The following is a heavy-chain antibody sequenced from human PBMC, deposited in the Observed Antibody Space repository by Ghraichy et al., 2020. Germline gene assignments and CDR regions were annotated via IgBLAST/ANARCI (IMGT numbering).Heavy chain of an antibody. Sequence: GGSLRLSCTASGFIFSNYAMAWVRQAPGRGLEWVSAISSSGVDTYYADSVKGRFSISRGRFNNTLYLQMKSLRVEDTAVYYCAKPWTTVTTRGPLDFWGKGTMVSVSS. V-gene: IGHV3-23*01. J-gene: IGHJ3*01. CDR1: GFIFSNYA. CDR3: AKPWTTVTTRGPLDF. CDR2: ISSSGVDT. D-gene: IGHD4-11*01.